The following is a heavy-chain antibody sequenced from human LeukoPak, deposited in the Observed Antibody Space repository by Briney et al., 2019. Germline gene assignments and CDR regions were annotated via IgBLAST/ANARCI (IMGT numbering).Heavy chain of an antibody. V-gene: IGHV3-23*01. D-gene: IGHD4-17*01. Sequence: PGGSLRLSCAASGFTFSSYAMSWVRQAPGKGLEWVSAISGSAGSTYYADSVKGRFTISRDNSKNTLYLQMNSLRAEDTAVYHCAKVRNDYGDYVVNYNWFDPWGQGTLVTVSS. CDR3: AKVRNDYGDYVVNYNWFDP. CDR2: ISGSAGST. CDR1: GFTFSSYA. J-gene: IGHJ5*02.